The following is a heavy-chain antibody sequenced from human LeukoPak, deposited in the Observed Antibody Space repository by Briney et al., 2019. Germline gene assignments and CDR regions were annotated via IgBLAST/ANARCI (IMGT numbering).Heavy chain of an antibody. J-gene: IGHJ4*02. CDR3: ATLGEDKTDTPFDY. Sequence: ASEKVSCKTSGYTFIDYYVHWIRQAPGQGLGWMGRINPSTGGTDFAQKFQGKVSMTRDTSISTAYMELSRLGSDDTAVYYCATLGEDKTDTPFDYWGQGTLVTFSS. D-gene: IGHD3-16*01. CDR1: GYTFIDYY. CDR2: INPSTGGT. V-gene: IGHV1-2*06.